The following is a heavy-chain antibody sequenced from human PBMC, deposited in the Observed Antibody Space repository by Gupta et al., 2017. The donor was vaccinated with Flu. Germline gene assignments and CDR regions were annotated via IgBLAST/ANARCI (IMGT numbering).Heavy chain of an antibody. D-gene: IGHD2-15*01. J-gene: IGHJ4*02. CDR1: GDSVSTSYW. V-gene: IGHV4-4*02. CDR2: IYHSGNL. Sequence: QVQLQESGPGLVKPSGTLSLPCAVSGDSVSTSYWWTWVRQSPGKGLEWIGEIYHSGNLNYNPSLTSRVTISSDKSKNQFSLKLTSVTAADTAVYYCARVIGFCAGGSCWADYWDRGTRVTVSS. CDR3: ARVIGFCAGGSCWADY.